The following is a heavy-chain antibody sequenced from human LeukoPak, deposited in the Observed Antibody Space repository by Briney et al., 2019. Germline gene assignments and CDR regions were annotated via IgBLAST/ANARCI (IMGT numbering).Heavy chain of an antibody. CDR1: GFIFRDFS. CDR2: MNEYGSEI. Sequence: GGSLRLSCSVSGFIFRDFSMSWVRQAPGKGLEWVAKMNEYGSEIFYVDSVKGRFTISRDNGKNSLYLQMNRLRAEDTAVYYCARDLEEQQQEDYGTFWFDPWGQGTLVTVSS. D-gene: IGHD4-17*01. V-gene: IGHV3-7*03. J-gene: IGHJ5*02. CDR3: ARDLEEQQQEDYGTFWFDP.